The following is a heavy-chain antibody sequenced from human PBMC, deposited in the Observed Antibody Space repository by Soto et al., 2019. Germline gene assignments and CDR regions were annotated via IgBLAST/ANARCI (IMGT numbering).Heavy chain of an antibody. CDR2: ISYDGSNK. CDR1: GFTFSSYG. Sequence: GALRLSCAASGFTFSSYGMHWVRQAPGKGLEWVAVISYDGSNKYYADSVKGRFTISRDNSKNTLYLQMNSLRAEDSAVYYCAKDPPTYSYGLFGYYGMDVWGQGTTVTVSS. J-gene: IGHJ6*02. CDR3: AKDPPTYSYGLFGYYGMDV. D-gene: IGHD5-18*01. V-gene: IGHV3-30*18.